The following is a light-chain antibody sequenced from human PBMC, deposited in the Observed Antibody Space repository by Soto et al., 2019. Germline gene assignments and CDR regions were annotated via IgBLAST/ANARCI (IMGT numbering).Light chain of an antibody. CDR2: YDS. CDR3: QVWDSSSDHHV. CDR1: NIGSKS. J-gene: IGLJ1*01. Sequence: SYELTQPPSVSVAPGKTARITCGGNNIGSKSVHWYQQKPGQAPVVVIYYDSDRPSGIPERFSGSNSGNTATLTISRVEAGDEADYYCQVWDSSSDHHVFGTGTKLTVL. V-gene: IGLV3-21*01.